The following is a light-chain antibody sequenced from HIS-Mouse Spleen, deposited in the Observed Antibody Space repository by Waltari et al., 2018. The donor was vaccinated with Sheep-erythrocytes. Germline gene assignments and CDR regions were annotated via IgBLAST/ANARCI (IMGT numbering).Light chain of an antibody. CDR1: SSAVGAYNY. V-gene: IGLV2-14*01. CDR2: EVR. CDR3: SSYTSSSTQV. J-gene: IGLJ2*01. Sequence: QSALTQPASVSGSPGQSITLSCPGTSSAVGAYNYVSWYQQHPGKAPKLMIYEVRNRPSGVSNRFSGSKSGNTASLTISGLQAEDEADYYCSSYTSSSTQVFGGGTKLTVL.